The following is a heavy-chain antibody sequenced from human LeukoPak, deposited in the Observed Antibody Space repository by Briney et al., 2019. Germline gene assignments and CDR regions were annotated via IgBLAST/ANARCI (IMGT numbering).Heavy chain of an antibody. D-gene: IGHD3-16*01. J-gene: IGHJ6*03. CDR1: GGSFSGHY. V-gene: IGHV4-34*01. CDR2: GNDRGSA. Sequence: SETLSLTCAVYGGSFSGHYCTWIRQPPGKGRQWIGEGNDRGSANYNPSLKSRLSISEDKSKNQFSLRLPSVTAADTAVYYCARGVVSGRFGDYYYYMDVWGIGTTVTVSS. CDR3: ARGVVSGRFGDYYYYMDV.